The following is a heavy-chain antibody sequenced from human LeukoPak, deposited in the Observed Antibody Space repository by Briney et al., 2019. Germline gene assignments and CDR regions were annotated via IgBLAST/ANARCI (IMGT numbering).Heavy chain of an antibody. CDR1: GGSISSYY. V-gene: IGHV4-59*01. Sequence: SETLSLTCTVSGGSISSYYWSWIRQPPGKGLEWIGYIYYSGSSNYNPSLQSRVTISVDTSKNQFSLNLRSVTAADTAVYYCARSGGYNYGQDFDYWGQGTLVTVSS. D-gene: IGHD5-18*01. CDR3: ARSGGYNYGQDFDY. J-gene: IGHJ4*02. CDR2: IYYSGSS.